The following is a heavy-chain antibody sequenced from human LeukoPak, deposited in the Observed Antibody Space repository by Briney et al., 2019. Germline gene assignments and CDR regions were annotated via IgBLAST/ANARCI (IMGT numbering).Heavy chain of an antibody. J-gene: IGHJ1*01. CDR3: AKDRFVPAAQRYFQH. D-gene: IGHD2-2*01. CDR1: GFTYSSYS. Sequence: PGGSLRLSCAASGFTYSSYSMNWVRQAPGKGLEWVSSISSSSSYIYYADSVKGRFTISRDNAKNSLYLQMNSLRAEDTAVYYCAKDRFVPAAQRYFQHWGQGTLVTVSS. V-gene: IGHV3-21*01. CDR2: ISSSSSYI.